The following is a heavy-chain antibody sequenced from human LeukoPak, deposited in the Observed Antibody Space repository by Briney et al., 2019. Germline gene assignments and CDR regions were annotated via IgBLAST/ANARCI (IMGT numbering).Heavy chain of an antibody. Sequence: SVKVSCKASGGTFSSYAISWVRQAPGQGLEWMGGIIPIFGTANYAQKFQGRVTITADESTSTAYMELSSLRSEDTAVYYCARDLLYYDSSGPFGYWGQGTLVTVSS. CDR3: ARDLLYYDSSGPFGY. V-gene: IGHV1-69*13. J-gene: IGHJ4*02. CDR1: GGTFSSYA. D-gene: IGHD3-22*01. CDR2: IIPIFGTA.